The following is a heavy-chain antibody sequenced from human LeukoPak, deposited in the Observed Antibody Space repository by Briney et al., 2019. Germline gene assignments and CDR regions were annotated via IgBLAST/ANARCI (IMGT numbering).Heavy chain of an antibody. Sequence: ASVKVSCKASGYTFTSYYIHWVRQAPGQGREWMGIINPSGGSTNYAQNLQGRVTMTRDTSTSTAYMELRSLRSDDTAVYYCARGPIAAAGDYWGQGTLVTVSS. CDR1: GYTFTSYY. D-gene: IGHD6-13*01. CDR3: ARGPIAAAGDY. J-gene: IGHJ4*02. V-gene: IGHV1-46*01. CDR2: INPSGGST.